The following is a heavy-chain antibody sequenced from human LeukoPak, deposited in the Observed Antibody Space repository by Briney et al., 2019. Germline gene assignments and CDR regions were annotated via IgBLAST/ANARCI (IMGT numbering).Heavy chain of an antibody. CDR2: IYYSGST. J-gene: IGHJ4*02. V-gene: IGHV4-31*03. Sequence: SETLSLTCTVSGGSISSGGYYWSWIRQHPGKGLEWIGYIYYSGSTNYNPSLKSRVTISVDTSKNQFSLKLSSVTAADTAVYYCAREGLWFGELFDYWGQGTLVTVSS. CDR1: GGSISSGGYY. CDR3: AREGLWFGELFDY. D-gene: IGHD3-10*01.